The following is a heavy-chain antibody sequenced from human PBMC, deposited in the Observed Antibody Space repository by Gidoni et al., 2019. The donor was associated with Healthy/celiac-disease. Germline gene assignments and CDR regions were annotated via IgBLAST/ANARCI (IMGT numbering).Heavy chain of an antibody. CDR3: AKDRRDCSSTSCYNQMGMDV. CDR1: GFPFSSYA. D-gene: IGHD2-2*02. CDR2: ISGSGGST. Sequence: EVQLLESGGGLVQPGGSLRLSCAASGFPFSSYAMSWVRQAPGKGLDWVSAISGSGGSTYYADSVKGRFTISRDNSKNTLYLQMNSLRAEDTAVYYCAKDRRDCSSTSCYNQMGMDVWGQGTTVTVSS. J-gene: IGHJ6*02. V-gene: IGHV3-23*01.